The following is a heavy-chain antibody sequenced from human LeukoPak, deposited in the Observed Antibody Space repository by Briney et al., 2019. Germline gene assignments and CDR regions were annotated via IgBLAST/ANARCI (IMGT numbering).Heavy chain of an antibody. CDR2: ISGSAYST. V-gene: IGHV3-23*01. Sequence: PGGCLRLSCAASGFTFSSYAMSWVRQAPGKGLEWVSAISGSAYSTYYADSVKGRFTISRGNSKNTLYLQMNSLRAEDTAVYYCAKETVAAPTIDYWGQGTLVTVSS. CDR1: GFTFSSYA. D-gene: IGHD6-19*01. CDR3: AKETVAAPTIDY. J-gene: IGHJ4*02.